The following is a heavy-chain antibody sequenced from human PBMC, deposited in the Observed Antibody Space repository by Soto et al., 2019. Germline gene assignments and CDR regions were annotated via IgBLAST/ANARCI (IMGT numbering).Heavy chain of an antibody. J-gene: IGHJ5*02. CDR1: GFTFSSYA. Sequence: GGSLRLSCAASGFTFSSYAMSWVRQAPGKGLEWVSAISGSGGSQYYADSVKGRFTISRDNSKNTLYLQMNSLRAEDTAVYYCAKSFSPKDYYDSSGYPWGQGTLVTVSS. CDR3: AKSFSPKDYYDSSGYP. D-gene: IGHD3-22*01. CDR2: ISGSGGSQ. V-gene: IGHV3-23*01.